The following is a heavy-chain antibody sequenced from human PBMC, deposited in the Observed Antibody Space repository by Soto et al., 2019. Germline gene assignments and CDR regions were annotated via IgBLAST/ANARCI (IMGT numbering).Heavy chain of an antibody. D-gene: IGHD3-22*01. J-gene: IGHJ4*02. Sequence: GASVKVSCTASGYTFTSYGISWVRQAPGQGLEWMGWISAYNGNTNYAQKLQGRVTMTTDTSTSTAYMELRSLRSDDTAVYYCARVVQDYDSSGYYLYYFDYWGQGTLVTVSS. V-gene: IGHV1-18*01. CDR2: ISAYNGNT. CDR1: GYTFTSYG. CDR3: ARVVQDYDSSGYYLYYFDY.